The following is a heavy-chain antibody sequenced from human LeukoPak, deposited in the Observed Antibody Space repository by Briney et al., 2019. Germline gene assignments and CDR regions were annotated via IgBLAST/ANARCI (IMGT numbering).Heavy chain of an antibody. Sequence: KASQTLSLTCTVSGGSISSGDYYWSWIRQFPGKGLEWIGYIYYSGSTYYNPSLKSRVSISVDTSKNQFSLKLTSVTAADTAVYYCASANEDTAMASDYWGQGTLVTVSS. J-gene: IGHJ4*02. V-gene: IGHV4-30-4*01. CDR3: ASANEDTAMASDY. CDR1: GGSISSGDYY. CDR2: IYYSGST. D-gene: IGHD5-18*01.